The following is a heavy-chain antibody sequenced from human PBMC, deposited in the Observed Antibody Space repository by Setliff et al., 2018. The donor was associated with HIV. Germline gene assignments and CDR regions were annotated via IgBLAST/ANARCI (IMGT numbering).Heavy chain of an antibody. CDR3: ARGGGRHSLDS. V-gene: IGHV3-66*02. J-gene: IGHJ4*02. D-gene: IGHD3-16*01. CDR1: GFTVRDNY. Sequence: GGSLRLSCAAPGFTVRDNYFTWVRQAPGKGLECVSVIFGGDATYYADSVQGRFTIPRDTSRNMLYLQMNSLRHEDTALYYCARGGGRHSLDSWGQGTLVTVSS. CDR2: IFGGDAT.